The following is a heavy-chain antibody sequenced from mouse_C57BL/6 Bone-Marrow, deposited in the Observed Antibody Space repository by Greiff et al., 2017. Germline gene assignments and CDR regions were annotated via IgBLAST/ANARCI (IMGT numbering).Heavy chain of an antibody. CDR2: IYPRSGST. Sequence: QVQLKESGAELARPGASVKLSCKASGYTFTSYGISWVKQRTGQGLEWIGEIYPRSGSTYYNEKFKGKATLTADKSSSTAYMDLRSLTSEDSAVYFCARGTTLVATGDAWFAYWGQGTLVTVSA. J-gene: IGHJ3*01. CDR1: GYTFTSYG. V-gene: IGHV1-81*01. CDR3: ARGTTLVATGDAWFAY. D-gene: IGHD1-1*01.